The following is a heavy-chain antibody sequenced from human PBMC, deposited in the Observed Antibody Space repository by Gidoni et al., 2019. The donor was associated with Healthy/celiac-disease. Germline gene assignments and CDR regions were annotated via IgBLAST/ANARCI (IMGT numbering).Heavy chain of an antibody. J-gene: IGHJ6*02. CDR2: ISYDGSNK. D-gene: IGHD3-22*01. CDR1: GFTFSSSA. CDR3: ARSRVVVVITDYYGMDV. Sequence: QVQLVESGGGVVQPGRSLSLSCAASGFTFSSSAMHWVRQAPGKGLEWVAVISYDGSNKYYADSVKGRFTISRDNSKNTLYLQMNSLRAEDTAVYYCARSRVVVVITDYYGMDVWGQGTTVTVSS. V-gene: IGHV3-30*04.